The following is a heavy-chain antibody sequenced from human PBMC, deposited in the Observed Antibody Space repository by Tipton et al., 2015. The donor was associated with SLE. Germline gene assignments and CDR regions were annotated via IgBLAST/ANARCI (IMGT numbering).Heavy chain of an antibody. Sequence: GLVKPSETLSLTCAVYGGSFSGYYWSWIRQPPGKGLEWIGEIHHSGSTNYNPSLRSRVTISVDTSKNQFSLKLSSVTAADTAVYYCARELGAAAGTDYWGQGTLVTVSS. CDR2: IHHSGST. D-gene: IGHD6-13*01. CDR1: GGSFSGYY. V-gene: IGHV4-34*01. CDR3: ARELGAAAGTDY. J-gene: IGHJ4*02.